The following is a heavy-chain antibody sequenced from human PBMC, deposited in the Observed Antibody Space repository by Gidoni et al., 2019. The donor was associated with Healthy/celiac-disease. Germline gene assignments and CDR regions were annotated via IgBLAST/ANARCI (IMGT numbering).Heavy chain of an antibody. V-gene: IGHV1-46*03. D-gene: IGHD3-16*01. Sequence: QVQLVQSGAEVKKPGASVKVSCKASGYTFTSYYMHWVRPAPGQGLEWMGIINPSGGSTSYAQKFQGRVTMTRDTSTSTVYMELSSLRSEDTAVYYCARERGGALLLPTATQYYYYYYGMDVWGQGTTVTVSS. CDR1: GYTFTSYY. J-gene: IGHJ6*02. CDR2: INPSGGST. CDR3: ARERGGALLLPTATQYYYYYYGMDV.